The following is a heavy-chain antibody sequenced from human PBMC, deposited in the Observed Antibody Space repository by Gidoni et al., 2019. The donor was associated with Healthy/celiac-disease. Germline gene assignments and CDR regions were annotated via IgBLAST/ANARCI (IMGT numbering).Heavy chain of an antibody. J-gene: IGHJ4*02. V-gene: IGHV3-30-3*01. Sequence: QVQLVESGGGVVQPGRSLRLSCAASGFPFSSYAMHWVRQAPGKGLEWVAVISDDGSNKYYADSVKGRFTISRDNSKNTLYLQMNSLRAEDTAVYYCARDQRHSSGWYYPGDYWGQGTLVTVSS. CDR1: GFPFSSYA. CDR3: ARDQRHSSGWYYPGDY. CDR2: ISDDGSNK. D-gene: IGHD6-19*01.